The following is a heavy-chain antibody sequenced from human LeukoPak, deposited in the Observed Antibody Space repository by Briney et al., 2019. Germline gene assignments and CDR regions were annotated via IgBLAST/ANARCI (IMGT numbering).Heavy chain of an antibody. CDR2: IIPIFGTA. Sequence: VASVKVSCKASGGTFSSYAISRVRQAPGQGLEWMGGIIPIFGTANYAQKFQGRVTITTDESTSTAYMELSSLRSEDTAVYYCARGGYCSSTSCYMVYWGQGTLVTVSS. CDR1: GGTFSSYA. V-gene: IGHV1-69*05. D-gene: IGHD2-2*02. CDR3: ARGGYCSSTSCYMVY. J-gene: IGHJ4*02.